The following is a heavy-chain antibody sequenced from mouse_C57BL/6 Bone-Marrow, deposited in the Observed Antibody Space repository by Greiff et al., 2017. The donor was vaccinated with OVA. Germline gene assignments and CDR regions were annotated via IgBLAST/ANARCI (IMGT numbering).Heavy chain of an antibody. Sequence: DVHLVESGGGLVKPGGSLKLSCAASGFTFSDYGMHWVRQAPEKGLEWVAYISSGSSTINYAETVKGRFTFSRDNTKTTLFLQMTSLRSEDTAMYYCARTGPDFDYWCRGTTLTVSS. CDR3: ARTGPDFDY. CDR1: GFTFSDYG. V-gene: IGHV5-17*01. D-gene: IGHD4-1*01. CDR2: ISSGSSTI. J-gene: IGHJ2*01.